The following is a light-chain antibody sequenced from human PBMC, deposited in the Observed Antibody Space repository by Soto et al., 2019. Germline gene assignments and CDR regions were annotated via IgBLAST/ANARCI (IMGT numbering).Light chain of an antibody. V-gene: IGKV1-5*01. CDR2: DAS. CDR1: QRVNTC. J-gene: IGKJ1*01. Sequence: DIQMTQSPSTLSASVGDRVSITCRASQRVNTCLAWYQQKPGKAPTLLIYDASSLQSGVPSRFSGSGSGTEFTLTISSLQPDDFATYYCQQYQIDWTFVQGTKVDIK. CDR3: QQYQIDWT.